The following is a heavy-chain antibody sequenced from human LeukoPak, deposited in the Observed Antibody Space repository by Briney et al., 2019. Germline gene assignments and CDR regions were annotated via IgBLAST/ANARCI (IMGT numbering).Heavy chain of an antibody. V-gene: IGHV1-69*06. D-gene: IGHD1-26*01. J-gene: IGHJ6*03. Sequence: GASVKVSCKASGGTFSSYAISWVRQAPGQGLEWMGWIIPMFGTANYAQKIQGTVTITADKSTSTAYMELSSLRSEDTAVYYCACQIEVGATHRGFYYYMDVWGKGTTVTVSS. CDR1: GGTFSSYA. CDR2: IIPMFGTA. CDR3: ACQIEVGATHRGFYYYMDV.